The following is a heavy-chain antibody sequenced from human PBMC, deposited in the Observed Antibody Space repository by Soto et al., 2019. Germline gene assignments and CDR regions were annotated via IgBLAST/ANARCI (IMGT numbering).Heavy chain of an antibody. J-gene: IGHJ4*02. CDR2: FYYSEST. Sequence: PSETLSLTCTVSGGFVNSDTHSWSWIRQPPGKGLEWIGYFYYSESTNYNPSLKSRVSISVDTSKNQFSLKLSSVTAADTAVYYCARTRATDYGDSYFDYWGQGTLVTVSS. CDR3: ARTRATDYGDSYFDY. CDR1: GGFVNSDTHS. D-gene: IGHD4-17*01. V-gene: IGHV4-61*01.